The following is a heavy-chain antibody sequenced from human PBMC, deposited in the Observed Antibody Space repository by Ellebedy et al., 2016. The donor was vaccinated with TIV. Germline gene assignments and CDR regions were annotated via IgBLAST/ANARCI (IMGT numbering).Heavy chain of an antibody. Sequence: SETLSLTCTVSRAFVNNYSWTWIRQPPGKGLEWIGHLFFNGSTTYNPSLKTRVTISVDTSNNKFSLKMKSVPAGDSAIYYCAREVTASGWVDPWGQGTLVIVSS. D-gene: IGHD2-21*02. CDR3: AREVTASGWVDP. CDR1: RAFVNNYS. V-gene: IGHV4-59*02. J-gene: IGHJ5*02. CDR2: LFFNGST.